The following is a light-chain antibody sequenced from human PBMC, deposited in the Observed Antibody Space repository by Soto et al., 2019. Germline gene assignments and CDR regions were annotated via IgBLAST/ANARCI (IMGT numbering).Light chain of an antibody. V-gene: IGLV8-61*01. J-gene: IGLJ3*02. CDR2: NTD. CDR1: SGSVSTNYY. Sequence: QTVVTQEPSFSVSPGGTVTLTCGLSSGSVSTNYYPGWYQQTPGQAPRTLIYNTDTRSSGVPDRFSGSIVGNKAALTITGAQADDESAYYCVLYMGRGIWVFGGGTKLTVL. CDR3: VLYMGRGIWV.